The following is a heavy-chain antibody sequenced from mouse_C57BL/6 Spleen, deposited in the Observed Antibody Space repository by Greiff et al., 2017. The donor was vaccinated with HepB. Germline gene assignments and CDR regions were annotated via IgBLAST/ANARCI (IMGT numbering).Heavy chain of an antibody. J-gene: IGHJ2*01. Sequence: VQLQQSGTVLARPGASVKMSCKTSGYTFTSYWMHWVKQRPGQGLEWIGAIYPGNSDTSYNQKFKGKAKLTAVTSASTAYMELSSLTNEDSAVYYCTRVRPKSYYFDYWGQGTTLTVSS. CDR3: TRVRPKSYYFDY. CDR2: IYPGNSDT. D-gene: IGHD2-14*01. CDR1: GYTFTSYW. V-gene: IGHV1-5*01.